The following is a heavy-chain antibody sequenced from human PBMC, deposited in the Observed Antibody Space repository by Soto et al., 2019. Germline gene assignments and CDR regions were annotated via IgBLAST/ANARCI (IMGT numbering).Heavy chain of an antibody. CDR2: ISYDGSNK. Sequence: PGGSLRLSCAASGFTFSSYGMHWVRQAPGKGLEWVAVISYDGSNKYYADSVKGRFTISRDNSKNTLYLQMNSLRAEDTAVYYCAKDRSYVGLQLPAAVDYWGQGTLVTVSS. V-gene: IGHV3-30*18. CDR3: AKDRSYVGLQLPAAVDY. D-gene: IGHD5-12*01. J-gene: IGHJ4*02. CDR1: GFTFSSYG.